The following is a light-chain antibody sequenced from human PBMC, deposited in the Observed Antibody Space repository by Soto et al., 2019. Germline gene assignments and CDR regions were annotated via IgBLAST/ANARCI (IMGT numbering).Light chain of an antibody. J-gene: IGKJ3*01. CDR3: QQCNSYPRT. V-gene: IGKV1-13*02. Sequence: AIQLTQSPSSLSASVGDRVTITCRASQGISSALAWYQQKPGQAPKLLIYDASSLESGVPSRFSGSGSGTDFTLTISSLQSEDFATYYCQQCNSYPRTFGPGTKVDIK. CDR1: QGISSA. CDR2: DAS.